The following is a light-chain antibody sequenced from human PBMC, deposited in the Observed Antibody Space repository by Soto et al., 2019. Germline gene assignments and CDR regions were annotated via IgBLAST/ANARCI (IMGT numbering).Light chain of an antibody. CDR3: AAWDDRLSGYV. CDR2: RNS. CDR1: ISNVGSNF. Sequence: QSVLTQPPSASGTPGQRVTISCSGSISNVGSNFVYWYQQLPGTAPKALMFRNSQRPSGVPDRFSGSKSGTSASLAISGLRSEDEADYYCAAWDDRLSGYVFGNGTKLTVL. V-gene: IGLV1-47*01. J-gene: IGLJ1*01.